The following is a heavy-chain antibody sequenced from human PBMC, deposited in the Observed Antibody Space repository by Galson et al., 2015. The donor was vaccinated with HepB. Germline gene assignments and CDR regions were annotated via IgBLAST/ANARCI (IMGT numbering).Heavy chain of an antibody. V-gene: IGHV3-7*01. CDR1: GFNSSIFW. CDR2: IKQDGREK. Sequence: SLRLSCAGSGFNSSIFWMSWVRQAPGKGLEWVANIKQDGREKYYVGPVKGRFNISRDNAGNSLYLQMNSLRGEDTALYYCARSSGGYFDSWGQGILVTVSS. CDR3: ARSSGGYFDS. D-gene: IGHD1-26*01. J-gene: IGHJ4*02.